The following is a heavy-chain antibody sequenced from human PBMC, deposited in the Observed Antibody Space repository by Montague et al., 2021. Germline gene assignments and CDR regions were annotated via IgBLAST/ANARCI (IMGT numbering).Heavy chain of an antibody. J-gene: IGHJ4*02. CDR3: ARDQGQGYCGGDCYVGLDX. CDR2: IKQDGSEK. V-gene: IGHV3-7*01. CDR1: GFTFSNYW. Sequence: SLRLSCAASGFTFSNYWMSWVRQAPGKGLEWVANIKQDGSEKHYVDSVKGRFTISRDNTKNSLYLQMNSLRAEDTAVYFCARDQGQGYCGGDCYVGLDXWGQGTQVTVSS. D-gene: IGHD2-21*01.